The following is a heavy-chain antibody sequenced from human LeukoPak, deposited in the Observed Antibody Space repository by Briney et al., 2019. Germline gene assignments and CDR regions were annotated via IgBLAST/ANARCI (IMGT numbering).Heavy chain of an antibody. D-gene: IGHD3-3*02. CDR3: AKHLSSISRYYYDS. J-gene: IGHJ4*02. V-gene: IGHV3-23*01. Sequence: GGSLRLSCAASGFTFSTYAMSWVRQAPGKGLEWVSTIIGSGDSTYYADSVKGRFTISRDNSKNTLYLQVNSLRAEDTAFYYCAKHLSSISRYYYDSWGQGTLVTVSS. CDR2: IIGSGDST. CDR1: GFTFSTYA.